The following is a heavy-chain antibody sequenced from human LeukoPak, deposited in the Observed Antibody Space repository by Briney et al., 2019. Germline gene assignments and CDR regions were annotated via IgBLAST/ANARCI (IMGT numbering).Heavy chain of an antibody. CDR1: GFTFSRSG. V-gene: IGHV3-30*02. CDR3: AKEGRGGFDI. D-gene: IGHD3-16*01. J-gene: IGHJ3*02. CDR2: IGFDGSKI. Sequence: GGSLRLSCAASGFTFSRSGMHWVRQAPGKGLEWVTFIGFDGSKIYYADSVKGRFTISRDNSKNTLYLQMNSLSAGDTAVYYCAKEGRGGFDIWGQGTMVTVSS.